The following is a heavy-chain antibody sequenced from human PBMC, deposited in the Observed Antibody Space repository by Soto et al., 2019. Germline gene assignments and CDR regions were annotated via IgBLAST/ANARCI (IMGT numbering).Heavy chain of an antibody. CDR3: ARDERSVHYMDV. CDR1: GFTFSRYW. V-gene: IGHV3-7*01. D-gene: IGHD1-1*01. Sequence: GVLRLSCAASGFTFSRYWMSWVRQAPGMGLEWVANIKGDGSEKYYVDSVKGRFTISRDNAKNSLYLQMNSLRAEDTAVYYCARDERSVHYMDVWGKGTTVTVS. J-gene: IGHJ6*03. CDR2: IKGDGSEK.